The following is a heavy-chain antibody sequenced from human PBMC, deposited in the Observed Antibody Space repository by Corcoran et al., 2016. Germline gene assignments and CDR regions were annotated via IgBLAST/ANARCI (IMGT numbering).Heavy chain of an antibody. CDR2: ISYDGSNK. J-gene: IGHJ4*02. Sequence: QVQLVESGGGVVQPGRSLRLSRAASGFTFSSYGMHWVRQAPGKGLEWVAVISYDGSNKYYVDSVKGRFTISRDNSKNTLYLRMNSLRAEDTAVYYCAKDVEYSRGWKPIDYWGQGTLVTVSS. CDR3: AKDVEYSRGWKPIDY. V-gene: IGHV3-30*18. D-gene: IGHD6-19*01. CDR1: GFTFSSYG.